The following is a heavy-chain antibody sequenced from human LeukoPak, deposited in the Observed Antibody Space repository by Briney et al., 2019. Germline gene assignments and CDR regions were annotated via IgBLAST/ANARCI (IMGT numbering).Heavy chain of an antibody. J-gene: IGHJ3*02. CDR3: ARDRTSLGYCSGGSCRYDAFDI. V-gene: IGHV1-8*01. Sequence: ASVKVSCKASGDTFTSYDINWVRQAPGQGLEWMGWMNPNIGTADYAQKFQGRVTITRNNSISTAYMELSSLRSEDTAVYYCARDRTSLGYCSGGSCRYDAFDIWGQGTMVTVSS. CDR1: GDTFTSYD. CDR2: MNPNIGTA. D-gene: IGHD2-15*01.